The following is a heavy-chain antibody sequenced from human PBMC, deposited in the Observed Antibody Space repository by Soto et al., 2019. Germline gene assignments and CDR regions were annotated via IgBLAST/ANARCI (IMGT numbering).Heavy chain of an antibody. Sequence: QVQLVESGGGLVTPGGSLRLSCATSGFSFRDYYMSWIRQTPGKGLEWISYISGSGDNIYYGGSVQGRFTISRDNDKNSLYLQMNSLRADDTAVYYCARDGDHYGSVSHYDAVFWGQGILVTVSS. D-gene: IGHD3-10*01. J-gene: IGHJ4*02. CDR3: ARDGDHYGSVSHYDAVF. CDR2: ISGSGDNI. CDR1: GFSFRDYY. V-gene: IGHV3-11*01.